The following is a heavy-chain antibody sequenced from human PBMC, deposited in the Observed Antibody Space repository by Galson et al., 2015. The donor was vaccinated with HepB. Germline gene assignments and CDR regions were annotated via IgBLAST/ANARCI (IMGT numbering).Heavy chain of an antibody. Sequence: SVKVSCKASGYTFTSYAMHWVRQAPGQRLEWMGWINAGNGNTKYSQKFQGRVTITRDTSASTAYMELSSLRSEDTAVYYCARDQGNDNTPYYYYGMDVWGQGTTVTVSS. J-gene: IGHJ6*02. CDR2: INAGNGNT. CDR1: GYTFTSYA. CDR3: ARDQGNDNTPYYYYGMDV. D-gene: IGHD1-1*01. V-gene: IGHV1-3*01.